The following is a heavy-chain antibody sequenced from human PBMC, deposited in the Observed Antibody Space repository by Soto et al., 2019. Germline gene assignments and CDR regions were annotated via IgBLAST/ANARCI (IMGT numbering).Heavy chain of an antibody. J-gene: IGHJ3*02. CDR1: GFTLSSYG. CDR2: IWYDGSNK. Sequence: GRSLRLSCAASGFTLSSYGMHWVRQAPGKGLEWVAVIWYDGSNKYYVDSVKGRFIISRDNAKNSLYLQMNSLRAEDTAVYYCAIHPGQDAFDIWGQGTMVT. V-gene: IGHV3-33*03. D-gene: IGHD1-1*01. CDR3: AIHPGQDAFDI.